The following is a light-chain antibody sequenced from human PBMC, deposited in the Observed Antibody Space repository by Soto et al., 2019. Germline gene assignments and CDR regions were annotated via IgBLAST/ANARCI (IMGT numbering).Light chain of an antibody. V-gene: IGKV3-11*01. CDR3: QHRYNWLIT. CDR1: QSVSSY. CDR2: DVS. J-gene: IGKJ5*01. Sequence: EIVLTQSPATLSLSPGERATLSCRASQSVSSYLGWYQQKPGQAPRLLIYDVSNRATGIPARFSGSGSGTDFTLTISSLEPEDFAVYYCQHRYNWLITFGQGTQLESK.